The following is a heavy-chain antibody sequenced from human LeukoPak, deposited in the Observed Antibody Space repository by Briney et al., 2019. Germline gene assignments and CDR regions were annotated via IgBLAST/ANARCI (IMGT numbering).Heavy chain of an antibody. D-gene: IGHD2-15*01. V-gene: IGHV3-23*01. CDR1: GFSFSSFA. CDR2: IRSNGATA. J-gene: IGHJ3*02. CDR3: ARAYCSGGSCYWGYAFDI. Sequence: GGSLRLSCAASGFSFSSFAMTWVRQAPGKGLEWVSTIRSNGATAYNADSVKGRFTISRDNSKNTVYLQMNSLRAEDTAVYYCARAYCSGGSCYWGYAFDIWGQGTMVTVSS.